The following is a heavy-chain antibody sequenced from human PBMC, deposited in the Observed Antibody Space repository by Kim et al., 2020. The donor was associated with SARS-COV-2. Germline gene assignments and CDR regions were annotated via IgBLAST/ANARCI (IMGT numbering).Heavy chain of an antibody. CDR1: GGSISSGSYY. CDR2: IYTSGST. V-gene: IGHV4-61*02. J-gene: IGHJ6*02. Sequence: SETLSLTCTVSGGSISSGSYYWSWIRQPAGKGLEWIGRIYTSGSTNYNPSLKSRVTISVDTSKNQFSLKLSSVTAADTAVYYCARDYPLYCSSTSCNYYYYYGMDVWGQGTTVTVSS. D-gene: IGHD2-2*01. CDR3: ARDYPLYCSSTSCNYYYYYGMDV.